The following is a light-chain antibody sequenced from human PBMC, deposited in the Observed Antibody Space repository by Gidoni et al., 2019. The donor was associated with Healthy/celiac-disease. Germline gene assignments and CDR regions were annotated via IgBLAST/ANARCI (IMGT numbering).Light chain of an antibody. J-gene: IGKJ1*01. CDR3: QHRRT. Sequence: DIQMTQSPSTLSASVGDRVTITCRASQSSSSWLAWYQQKPGKAPKLLIYKASSLESGVPSRFSGSGSGTEFTLTISSLQPDDFATYYCQHRRTFGQGTKVEIK. V-gene: IGKV1-5*03. CDR2: KAS. CDR1: QSSSSW.